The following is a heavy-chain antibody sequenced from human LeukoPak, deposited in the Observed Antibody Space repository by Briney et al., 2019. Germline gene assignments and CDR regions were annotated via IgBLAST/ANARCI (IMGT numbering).Heavy chain of an antibody. CDR1: GFTFSACW. D-gene: IGHD3-16*01. CDR3: ARDGGNGVPFDY. Sequence: GGSLRLSCAASGFTFSACWMSWVRQAPGKGVEWVANIGQDGSDKWYVESVKGRFTISRDNAKNSLYLQMNNLRAEDTAVYYCARDGGNGVPFDYWGQGTLVTVSS. J-gene: IGHJ4*02. V-gene: IGHV3-7*05. CDR2: IGQDGSDK.